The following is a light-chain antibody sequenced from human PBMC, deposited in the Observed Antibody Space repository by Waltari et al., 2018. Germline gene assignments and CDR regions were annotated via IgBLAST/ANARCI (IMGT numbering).Light chain of an antibody. CDR2: AVS. V-gene: IGKV2D-29*01. CDR3: QQRLNWPPVT. J-gene: IGKJ5*01. CDR1: QSLLYSDGKTY. Sequence: DVVMTQTPLSLSVTPGQPASISCKSSQSLLYSDGKTYLYWYLQKPGQPPQLLIHAVSNRFSGVSDRFSGSGSGTDFTLTISRVEAEDVGVYYCQQRLNWPPVTFGQGTRLEIK.